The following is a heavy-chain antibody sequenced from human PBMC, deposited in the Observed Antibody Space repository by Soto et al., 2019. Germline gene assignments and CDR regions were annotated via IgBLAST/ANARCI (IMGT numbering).Heavy chain of an antibody. J-gene: IGHJ6*03. CDR2: TYYRSKWYN. CDR3: ARDRYCSGGSCYYGDYHMDV. V-gene: IGHV6-1*01. Sequence: SQTLSLTCAISGDSVSSNSAAWNWVRQSPSRGLEWLGRTYYRSKWYNDYAVSVKSRITINPDTSKNQFSLQLNSVTPEDTAVYYCARDRYCSGGSCYYGDYHMDVWGKGTTVTVSS. CDR1: GDSVSSNSAA. D-gene: IGHD2-15*01.